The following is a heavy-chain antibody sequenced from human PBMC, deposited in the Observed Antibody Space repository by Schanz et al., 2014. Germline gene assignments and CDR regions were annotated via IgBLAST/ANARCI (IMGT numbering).Heavy chain of an antibody. CDR2: IWYDGSNK. CDR1: GFTFSSYA. V-gene: IGHV3-33*08. D-gene: IGHD6-13*01. CDR3: AREQIMAAAGLVDY. J-gene: IGHJ4*02. Sequence: VQLLESGGGLVQPGGSLRLSCAASGFTFSSYAMSWVRQAPGKGLEWVAFIWYDGSNKYYADSVKGRFTISRDNAKNSLYLQMNSLRAEDTAVYYCAREQIMAAAGLVDYWGQGTLVTVSS.